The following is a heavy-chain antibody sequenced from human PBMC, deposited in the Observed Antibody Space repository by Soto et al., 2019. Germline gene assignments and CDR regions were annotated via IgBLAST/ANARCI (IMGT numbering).Heavy chain of an antibody. CDR2: ILNTGHT. Sequence: QVPLQASGPGLVKPSVTLSLTFGVSGNSFRSINCWTWIRHPPGKGREWMGDILNTGHTDYSPSLRSRITIALATSKKEVSLHWTPVTATDTDVYYCARSPRRVEGKWYFAYWGPGARVTVSS. CDR3: ARSPRRVEGKWYFAY. D-gene: IGHD2-15*01. J-gene: IGHJ4*02. V-gene: IGHV4-4*02. CDR1: GNSFRSINC.